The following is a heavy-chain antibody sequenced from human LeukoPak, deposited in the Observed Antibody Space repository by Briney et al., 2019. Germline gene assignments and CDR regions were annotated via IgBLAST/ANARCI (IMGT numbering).Heavy chain of an antibody. CDR3: AKVANWSYYYYMDV. D-gene: IGHD3-3*01. V-gene: IGHV3-30*02. CDR2: IRYEGSNK. Sequence: GGSLRLSCAASGFTFSSYGMHWVRQAPGQGLQWVACIRYEGSNKYYADSVKGRFTISRDNSKNTLYLQMNSLRAEDTAVYYCAKVANWSYYYYMDVWGKGTTVTVSS. CDR1: GFTFSSYG. J-gene: IGHJ6*03.